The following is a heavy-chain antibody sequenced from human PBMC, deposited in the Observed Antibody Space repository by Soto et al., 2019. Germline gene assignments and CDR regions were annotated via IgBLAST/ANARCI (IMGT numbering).Heavy chain of an antibody. J-gene: IGHJ2*01. V-gene: IGHV3-30-3*01. CDR3: ARPLWRNDYNWGYFDL. CDR1: GFTFSSYA. CDR2: ISYDGSNK. D-gene: IGHD4-4*01. Sequence: QGQLVESGGGLVQPGGSLRLSCAASGFTFSSYAMHWVRQAPGKGLEWVAVISYDGSNKYYADSVKGRFTISRDNXKXXLYLQMNSLRAEDTAVYYCARPLWRNDYNWGYFDLWGRGTLVTVSS.